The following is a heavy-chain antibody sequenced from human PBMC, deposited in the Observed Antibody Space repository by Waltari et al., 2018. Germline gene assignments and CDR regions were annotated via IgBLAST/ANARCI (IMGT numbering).Heavy chain of an antibody. D-gene: IGHD3-10*01. CDR2: IRSKANNYAT. Sequence: EVHLVESGGGLVQPGGSMKLAWAAPGFPFSDFTMYWVRQASGKGLEWVGHIRSKANNYATGNAASVKGRFTVSRDDSKNTAYLQMNSLRTEDTAIYYCTNFMSGWGQGTTVTVSS. V-gene: IGHV3-73*02. J-gene: IGHJ6*02. CDR3: TNFMSG. CDR1: GFPFSDFT.